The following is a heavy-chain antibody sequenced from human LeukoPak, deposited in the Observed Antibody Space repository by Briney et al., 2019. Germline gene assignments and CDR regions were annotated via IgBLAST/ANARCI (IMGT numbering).Heavy chain of an antibody. CDR2: IYIGGST. CDR1: GFTVSSAY. CDR3: ARGGYGSSTYYNNFDF. Sequence: PGGSLRLSCAASGFTVSSAYMTWVRQASGKGLEWVSVIYIGGSTYYADSVKGRFTISRDNSRNTLYLQMNSLRTEDTAVYYRARGGYGSSTYYNNFDFWGQGTLVTVSS. V-gene: IGHV3-53*01. D-gene: IGHD3-10*01. J-gene: IGHJ4*02.